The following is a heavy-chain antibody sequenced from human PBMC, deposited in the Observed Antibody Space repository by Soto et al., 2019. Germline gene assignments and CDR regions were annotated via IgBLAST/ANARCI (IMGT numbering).Heavy chain of an antibody. Sequence: SETLSLTCTVSGGSISSYYWSWIRQPPGKGLEWIGYIYYSGSTNYNPSLKSRVTISVDTSKNQFSLKLSSVTAADTAVYYCARRGYCSSWYPPKPHYYYDYWGQGTLVTVSS. V-gene: IGHV4-59*08. CDR3: ARRGYCSSWYPPKPHYYYDY. CDR2: IYYSGST. J-gene: IGHJ4*02. CDR1: GGSISSYY. D-gene: IGHD6-13*01.